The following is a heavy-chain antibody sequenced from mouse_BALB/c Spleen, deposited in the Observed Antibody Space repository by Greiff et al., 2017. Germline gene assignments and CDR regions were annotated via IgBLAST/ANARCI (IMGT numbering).Heavy chain of an antibody. CDR3: ARGGYYYGSSYYWYFDV. Sequence: EVQVVESGGGLVKPGGSLKLSCAASGFTFSSYAMSWVRQTPEKRLEWVASISSGGSTYYPDSVKGRFTISRDNARNILYLQMSSLRSEDTAMYYCARGGYYYGSSYYWYFDVWGAGTTVTVSS. CDR1: GFTFSSYA. CDR2: ISSGGST. J-gene: IGHJ1*01. D-gene: IGHD1-1*01. V-gene: IGHV5-6-5*01.